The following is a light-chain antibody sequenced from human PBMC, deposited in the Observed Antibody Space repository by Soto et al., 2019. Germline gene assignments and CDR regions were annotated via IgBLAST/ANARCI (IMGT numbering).Light chain of an antibody. CDR1: SSDVGGYDH. CDR3: SSYTNKDTLL. J-gene: IGLJ3*02. Sequence: VLTQPASVSGSPGQSITISCTGTSSDVGGYDHVSWYQQHPGKAPKLIIYDVTVRPSGISPRFSGSKSDNTASLAVSGLQPEDEADYYCSSYTNKDTLLFGGGTKLTVL. CDR2: DVT. V-gene: IGLV2-14*03.